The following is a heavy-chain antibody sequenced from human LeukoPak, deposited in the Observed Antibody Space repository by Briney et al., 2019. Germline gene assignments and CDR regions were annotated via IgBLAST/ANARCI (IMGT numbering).Heavy chain of an antibody. V-gene: IGHV3-23*01. Sequence: GGSLRLSCAASGFTFSSYAMSWVRQAPGKGLEWVSAISGSGGSTYYADSVKGRFTISRDNSKNTLYLQMNSLRAEDTAVYYCAKGDAHYDSSGHLAPYAFDIWGQGTMVTVSS. J-gene: IGHJ3*02. CDR2: ISGSGGST. D-gene: IGHD3-22*01. CDR1: GFTFSSYA. CDR3: AKGDAHYDSSGHLAPYAFDI.